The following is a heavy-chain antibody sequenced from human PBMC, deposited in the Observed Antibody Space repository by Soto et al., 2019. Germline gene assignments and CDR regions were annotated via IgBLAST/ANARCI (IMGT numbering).Heavy chain of an antibody. CDR3: ARVSWREKYGMDV. CDR2: ITFSGNTV. CDR1: GFTFSDSY. J-gene: IGHJ6*02. Sequence: PGGSLRLSCAASGFTFSDSYMSWIRQAPGKGPERISYITFSGNTVYYADSLKGRFTISRDNAKNSLYLQMNRLRAEDTAVYYCARVSWREKYGMDVWGQGTTVTVSS. V-gene: IGHV3-11*01.